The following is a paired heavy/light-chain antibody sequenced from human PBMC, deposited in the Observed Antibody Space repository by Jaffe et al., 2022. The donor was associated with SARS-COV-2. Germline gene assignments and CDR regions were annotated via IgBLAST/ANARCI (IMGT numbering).Light chain of an antibody. Sequence: DIVMTQSPDSLAVSLGERATINCKSSQSVLYSSNNKNYLAWYQQKPGQPPKLLIYWASTRESGVPDRFSGSGSGTDFTLTISSLQAEDVAVYYCQQYYSTPPGTFGQGTKVEIK. CDR2: WAS. CDR1: QSVLYSSNNKNY. J-gene: IGKJ1*01. V-gene: IGKV4-1*01. CDR3: QQYYSTPPGT.
Heavy chain of an antibody. CDR3: AKDKTHPDYGGGGIFDY. CDR1: GFTFDDYT. J-gene: IGHJ4*02. Sequence: EVQLVESGGVVVQPGGSLRLSCAASGFTFDDYTMHWVRQAPGKGLEWVSLISWDGGSTYYADSVKGRFTISRDNSKNSLYLQMNSLRTEDTALYYCAKDKTHPDYGGGGIFDYWGQGTLVTVSS. D-gene: IGHD4-17*01. CDR2: ISWDGGST. V-gene: IGHV3-43*01.